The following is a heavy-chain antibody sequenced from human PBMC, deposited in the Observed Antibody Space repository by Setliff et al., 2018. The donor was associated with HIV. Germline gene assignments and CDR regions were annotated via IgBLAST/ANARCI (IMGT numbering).Heavy chain of an antibody. V-gene: IGHV3-73*01. D-gene: IGHD5-12*01. CDR1: GFTFSGSP. Sequence: GGSLRLSCAASGFTFSGSPIHWVRQASGKGLEWLGRIKDRTDNYATAYAASVKGRFTIFRDDSANTAYLQMNSLKIEDTAVYYCLRGLQSGYVGIGAWGQGTLVTVSS. CDR3: LRGLQSGYVGIGA. CDR2: IKDRTDNYAT. J-gene: IGHJ5*02.